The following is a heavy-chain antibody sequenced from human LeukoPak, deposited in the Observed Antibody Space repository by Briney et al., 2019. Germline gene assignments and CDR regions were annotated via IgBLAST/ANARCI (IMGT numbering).Heavy chain of an antibody. CDR2: INHSGST. Sequence: KPSETLSLTCAVYGGSFSGYYWSWIRQPPGKGLEWIGEINHSGSTNYNPSLKSRVTISVDTSKNQFSLKLSSVTAADTAVYYCAXPHSYGQYYFDYWGQGTLVTVSS. D-gene: IGHD5-18*01. J-gene: IGHJ4*02. V-gene: IGHV4-34*01. CDR1: GGSFSGYY. CDR3: AXPHSYGQYYFDY.